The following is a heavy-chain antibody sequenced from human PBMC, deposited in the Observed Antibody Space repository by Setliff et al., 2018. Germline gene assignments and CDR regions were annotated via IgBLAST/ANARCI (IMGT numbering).Heavy chain of an antibody. D-gene: IGHD7-27*01. CDR2: INHSGRT. CDR1: GGSLSAYY. V-gene: IGHV4-34*01. CDR3: ARFGPLDLTGDWAFDS. Sequence: SETLSLTCAVYGGSLSAYYWSWVRQPPGKGLEWIGEINHSGRTTYNPSLKSRVTISVDTSKNQFSLKLNSVTAADTAVYFCARFGPLDLTGDWAFDSWGQGTLVTVSS. J-gene: IGHJ4*02.